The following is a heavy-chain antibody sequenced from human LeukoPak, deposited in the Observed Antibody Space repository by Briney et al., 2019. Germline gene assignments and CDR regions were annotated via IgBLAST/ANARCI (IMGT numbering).Heavy chain of an antibody. Sequence: GGSLRLSCAASGFTFSSSAMSWVRQAPGKGLEWVSVIYADGSTYYADSVKGRFTISRDNSKNTVYLQVNTLRAEDTARYYCARLEKQQRGFYFDYWGQGTLVTVSS. D-gene: IGHD6-13*01. CDR1: GFTFSSSA. CDR3: ARLEKQQRGFYFDY. V-gene: IGHV3-53*01. J-gene: IGHJ4*02. CDR2: IYADGST.